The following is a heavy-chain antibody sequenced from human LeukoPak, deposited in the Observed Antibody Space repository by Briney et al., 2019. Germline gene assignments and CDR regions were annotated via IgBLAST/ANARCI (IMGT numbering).Heavy chain of an antibody. V-gene: IGHV4-39*01. CDR3: ARHRTDILTGYHTDLNWFEP. CDR2: IYYSGST. CDR1: GGSISSTSFF. J-gene: IGHJ5*02. Sequence: SETLSLTCTVSGGSISSTSFFWGWLRQPPGKGFEWIGSIYYSGSTYYHPSLRSRLTISVDTSKKQFSLELSSVTAADTAVYYCARHRTDILTGYHTDLNWFEPWGQGTLVTVSS. D-gene: IGHD3-9*01.